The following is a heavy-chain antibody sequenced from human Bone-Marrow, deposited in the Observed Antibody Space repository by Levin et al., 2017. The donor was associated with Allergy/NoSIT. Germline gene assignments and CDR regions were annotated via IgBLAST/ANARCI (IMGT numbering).Heavy chain of an antibody. CDR3: ATLADGDVAWYFDL. CDR1: GYXLSXLA. CDR2: FDREEGGR. Sequence: GESLKISCKVSGYXLSXLAMXXXXXXXXKGLEWMGGFDREEGGRIHAQKFQGRVTMTEDTSTDTAYMELSSLRSEDTAGYYCATLADGDVAWYFDLWGRGTLVTVSS. D-gene: IGHD4-17*01. V-gene: IGHV1-24*01. J-gene: IGHJ2*01.